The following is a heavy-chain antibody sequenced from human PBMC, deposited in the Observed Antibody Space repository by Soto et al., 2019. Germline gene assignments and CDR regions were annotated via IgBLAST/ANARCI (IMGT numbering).Heavy chain of an antibody. Sequence: QVQLVESGGGVVQPGRSLRLSCAASGFNFSSYAMHWVRQAPGKGLEWVAVISYDGNNKYYADSVKGRFTISRDNSRNTLYLQMNSLRAEDTAVFFCARDVEAGGSYRQDCCDYWGQGTLVTVSS. CDR3: ARDVEAGGSYRQDCCDY. CDR1: GFNFSSYA. D-gene: IGHD3-16*02. CDR2: ISYDGNNK. J-gene: IGHJ4*02. V-gene: IGHV3-30-3*01.